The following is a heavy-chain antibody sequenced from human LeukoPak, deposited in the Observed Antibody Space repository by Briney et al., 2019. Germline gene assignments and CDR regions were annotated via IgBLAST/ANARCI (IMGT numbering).Heavy chain of an antibody. CDR2: ISSSSSTI. V-gene: IGHV3-48*02. CDR1: GFTFSSYS. Sequence: PGGSLRLSCAASGFTFSSYSMNWVRQAPGKGLEWVSYISSSSSTIYFADSVKGRFTISRDNAKNSLYLQMNSLRDEDTAVYYCASQLLVYSGYDFVDYWGQGTLVTVSS. J-gene: IGHJ4*02. D-gene: IGHD5-12*01. CDR3: ASQLLVYSGYDFVDY.